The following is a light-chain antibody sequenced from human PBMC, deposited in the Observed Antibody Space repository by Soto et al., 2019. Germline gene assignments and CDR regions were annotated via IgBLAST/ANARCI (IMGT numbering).Light chain of an antibody. Sequence: QSALTQPASVSGSPGQSITISCTGTSSDIGTYNYVFWYQQRPGKAPKPMIYDVSNRPSGVPNRFSGSKSGNTASLTNSGLQAEDEADYYCTSYISIRINGVFGGGTKLTVL. CDR1: SSDIGTYNY. V-gene: IGLV2-14*03. CDR2: DVS. CDR3: TSYISIRINGV. J-gene: IGLJ3*02.